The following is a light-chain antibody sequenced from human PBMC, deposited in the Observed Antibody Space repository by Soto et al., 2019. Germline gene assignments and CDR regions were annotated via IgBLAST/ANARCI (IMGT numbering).Light chain of an antibody. J-gene: IGLJ1*01. V-gene: IGLV2-14*02. CDR3: SSYTTSNTRQIV. CDR1: SSDVGSYNL. CDR2: DVS. Sequence: QSALTQPASVSGSPGQSITISCTGTSSDVGSYNLVSWYQHHPGKAPKLLIYDVSNRPSGISNRFSGSKSDNTASLTISGLQPEDEADYYCSSYTTSNTRQIVFGTGTKVTVL.